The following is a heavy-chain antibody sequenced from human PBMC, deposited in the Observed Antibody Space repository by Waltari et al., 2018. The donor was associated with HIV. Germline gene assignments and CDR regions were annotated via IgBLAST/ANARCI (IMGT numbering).Heavy chain of an antibody. CDR1: GFTFTSSA. CDR2: IVVGSGNT. D-gene: IGHD2-15*01. J-gene: IGHJ6*02. V-gene: IGHV1-58*01. CDR3: AAPIVVVVAATGLTDILGLGMDV. Sequence: QMQLVQSGPEVKKPGTSVKVSCKASGFTFTSSAVQWVRQARGQRLEWIGWIVVGSGNTNYAQKFQERVTITRDMSTSTAYMELSSLRSEDTAVYYCAAPIVVVVAATGLTDILGLGMDVWGQGTTVTVSS.